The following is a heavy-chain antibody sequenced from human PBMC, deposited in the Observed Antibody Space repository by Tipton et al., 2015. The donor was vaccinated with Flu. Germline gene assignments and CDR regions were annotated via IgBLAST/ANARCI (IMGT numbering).Heavy chain of an antibody. CDR2: VYESGNT. CDR1: GDSISSGSYY. V-gene: IGHV4-61*02. J-gene: IGHJ6*02. Sequence: TLSLTCIVSGDSISSGSYYWNWFRQPAGKGLEWIGRVYESGNTNYNPSLKSRVTMSVDTSKNQISLQLTSMTAADTAVYYCATSPFPYYYGMDVWGQGTTVTVSS. CDR3: ATSPFPYYYGMDV. D-gene: IGHD3-3*02.